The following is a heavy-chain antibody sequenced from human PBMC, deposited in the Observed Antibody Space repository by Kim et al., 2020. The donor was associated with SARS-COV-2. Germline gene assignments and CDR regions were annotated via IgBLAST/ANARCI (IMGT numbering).Heavy chain of an antibody. Sequence: PVKGRFTISRDDSKNTLYLQMNSLKTEDTAVYYCTTPYYYDSSGYYSIDYWGQGTLVTVSS. CDR3: TTPYYYDSSGYYSIDY. J-gene: IGHJ4*02. V-gene: IGHV3-15*01. D-gene: IGHD3-22*01.